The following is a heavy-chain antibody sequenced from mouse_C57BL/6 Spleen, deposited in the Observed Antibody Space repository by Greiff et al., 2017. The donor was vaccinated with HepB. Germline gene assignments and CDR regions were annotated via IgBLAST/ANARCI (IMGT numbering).Heavy chain of an antibody. CDR1: GFTFSDYY. D-gene: IGHD2-1*01. V-gene: IGHV5-16*01. CDR3: ARDGNYVDAMDY. J-gene: IGHJ4*01. CDR2: INYDGSST. Sequence: EVQLVESEGGLVQPGSSMKLSCTASGFTFSDYYMAWVRQVPEKGLEWVANINYDGSSTYYLDSLKSRFIISRDNAKNILYLQMSSLKSEDTATYYCARDGNYVDAMDYWGQGTSVTVSS.